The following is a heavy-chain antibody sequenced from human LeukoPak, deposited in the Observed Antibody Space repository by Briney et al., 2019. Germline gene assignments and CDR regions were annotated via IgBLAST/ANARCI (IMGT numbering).Heavy chain of an antibody. D-gene: IGHD2/OR15-2a*01. J-gene: IGHJ4*02. CDR2: ISGSGGIT. Sequence: GGSLRLSCAASGFTFNNYDMTWVRQAAGKGLEWVSGISGSGGITYYADSVKGRFTISRDNSKNTLYLQMNSLRAEDTAVYYCVLRTPMNYLDSWCQGTLVTVSS. CDR1: GFTFNNYD. V-gene: IGHV3-23*01. CDR3: VLRTPMNYLDS.